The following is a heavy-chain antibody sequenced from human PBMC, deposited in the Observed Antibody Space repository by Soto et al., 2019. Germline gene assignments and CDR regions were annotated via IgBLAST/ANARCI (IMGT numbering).Heavy chain of an antibody. J-gene: IGHJ4*02. CDR3: ARLGYFPYYFDY. D-gene: IGHD1-1*01. V-gene: IGHV4-39*01. Sequence: SETLSLTCTVSGGSISSSSYYWGWIRQPPGKGLEWIGSIYYSGSTYYNPSLKSRVTISVDTSKNQFSLKLSSVTAADTAVYYCARLGYFPYYFDYWGQGTLVTVSS. CDR2: IYYSGST. CDR1: GGSISSSSYY.